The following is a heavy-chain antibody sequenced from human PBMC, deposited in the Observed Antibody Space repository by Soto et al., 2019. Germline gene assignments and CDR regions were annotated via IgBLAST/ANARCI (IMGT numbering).Heavy chain of an antibody. D-gene: IGHD3-10*01. CDR2: INSDGSST. CDR3: AKEGDSIITMVRGVTDYYYYMDV. CDR1: GFTFSSYW. J-gene: IGHJ6*03. V-gene: IGHV3-74*01. Sequence: GGSLRLSCAASGFTFSSYWMHWVRQAPGKGLVWVSRINSDGSSTSYADSVKGRFTISRDNAKSTLYLQMNSLRAEDTAVYYCAKEGDSIITMVRGVTDYYYYMDVWGKGTTVTVSS.